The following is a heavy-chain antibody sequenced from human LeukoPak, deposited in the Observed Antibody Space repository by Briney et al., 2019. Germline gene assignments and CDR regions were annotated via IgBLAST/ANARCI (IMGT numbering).Heavy chain of an antibody. CDR3: ARNYGGDSNFDY. CDR2: IYYSGST. J-gene: IGHJ4*02. D-gene: IGHD4-23*01. CDR1: GGSISSGDYY. V-gene: IGHV4-30-4*01. Sequence: SQTLSLTCTVSGGSISSGDYYWSWIRQPPGKGLEWIGYIYYSGSTYYNPSLKSRVTISVDTSKNQFSLKLSSVTAADTAVYHCARNYGGDSNFDYWGQGTLVTVSS.